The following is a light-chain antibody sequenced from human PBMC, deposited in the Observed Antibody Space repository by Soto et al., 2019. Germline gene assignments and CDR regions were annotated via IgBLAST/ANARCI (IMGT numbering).Light chain of an antibody. Sequence: QSVLTQPAFVSGSPGQSITISCTGTRSDIGSYNNVAWYQQHPGKAPRVMIFGVTKRPSGISDRFFGSKSGSTASLTISGLQAEDEADYFCFSYAGSSIWVFGGGTKLTVL. CDR3: FSYAGSSIWV. CDR2: GVT. J-gene: IGLJ3*02. CDR1: RSDIGSYNN. V-gene: IGLV2-23*02.